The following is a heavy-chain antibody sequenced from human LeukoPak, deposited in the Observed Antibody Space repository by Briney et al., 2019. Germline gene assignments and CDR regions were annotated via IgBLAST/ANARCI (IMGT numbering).Heavy chain of an antibody. Sequence: GGSLRLSCAASGFTFSSYAMHWVRQAPGKGLEGVAVISYYGSNKYYGDSVKGRFTISRDNSKKTLYLQMNSLRAEQTAVYYCAREDISDATDYWGQGTLVTVSS. J-gene: IGHJ4*02. V-gene: IGHV3-30*04. CDR1: GFTFSSYA. CDR3: AREDISDATDY. D-gene: IGHD6-19*01. CDR2: ISYYGSNK.